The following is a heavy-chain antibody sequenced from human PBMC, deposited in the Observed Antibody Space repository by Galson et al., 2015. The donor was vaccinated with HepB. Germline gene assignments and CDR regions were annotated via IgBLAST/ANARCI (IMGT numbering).Heavy chain of an antibody. Sequence: SLRLSCAASGFTFDDYGMSWVRQAPGKGLEWVSGINWNGGSTGYADSVKGRFTISRDNAKNSLFLQMNSLRAEDTALYYCARGGVYGDYGLGIDYWGQGTLVTVSS. D-gene: IGHD4-17*01. CDR1: GFTFDDYG. CDR2: INWNGGST. CDR3: ARGGVYGDYGLGIDY. J-gene: IGHJ4*02. V-gene: IGHV3-20*04.